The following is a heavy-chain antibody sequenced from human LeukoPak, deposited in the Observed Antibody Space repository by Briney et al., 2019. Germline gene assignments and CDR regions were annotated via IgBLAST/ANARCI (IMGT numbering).Heavy chain of an antibody. V-gene: IGHV4-61*02. J-gene: IGHJ4*02. CDR1: GGSISSGSYY. D-gene: IGHD1-14*01. CDR3: ARDGRKSTLDY. Sequence: SETLSLTCTVSGGSISSGSYYWSWIRQPAGKGLEWIGRIYTSGSTNYNPSLKSRVTISVDTSKNQFSLKLSSVTAADTAVYYCARDGRKSTLDYWGQGTLVTVSS. CDR2: IYTSGST.